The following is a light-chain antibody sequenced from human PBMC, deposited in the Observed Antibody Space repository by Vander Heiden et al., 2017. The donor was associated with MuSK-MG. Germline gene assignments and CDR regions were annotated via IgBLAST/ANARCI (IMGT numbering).Light chain of an antibody. Sequence: QSVLTQPPSVSGAPAQRVTISCNGTSSNIGADYDVHWYQQLPRTAPKLLVFMNIDRPSGVPDRISGSKSGTSASMAITGLQVEDEADYSCKSYDSSQSGYVFGTGTKVTVL. CDR3: KSYDSSQSGYV. J-gene: IGLJ1*01. CDR1: SSNIGADYD. V-gene: IGLV1-40*01. CDR2: MNI.